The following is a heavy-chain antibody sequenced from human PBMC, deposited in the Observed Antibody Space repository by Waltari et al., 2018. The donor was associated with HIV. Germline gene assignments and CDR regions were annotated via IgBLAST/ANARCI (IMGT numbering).Heavy chain of an antibody. CDR1: TGSFRSYA. CDR3: ARDRQSTIIGVPAAMYY. V-gene: IGHV1-69*12. D-gene: IGHD2-2*01. CDR2: IIPISGTT. J-gene: IGHJ4*02. Sequence: QVQLVQSGAEVKKPESSVKVSCKSSTGSFRSYALSWVRQAPGQGLEWMGGIIPISGTTNYAQKFQGRLTIIADQRTNTAYMELTSLKYEDTAVYYCARDRQSTIIGVPAAMYYWGQGTLVTVSP.